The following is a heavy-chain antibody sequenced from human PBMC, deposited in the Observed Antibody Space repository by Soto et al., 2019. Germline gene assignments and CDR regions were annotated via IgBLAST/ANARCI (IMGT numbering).Heavy chain of an antibody. CDR1: GFTFSSYA. Sequence: EVQLLQSGGGLVQPGGSLRLSCAASGFTFSSYAMSWVRQAPGKGLEWVSTISGTGGSTSYPDSVKGRFTISRDNSKNTVYLQMNSLRAEDAAVYYCAKEMTSGYYLFDYWGQGTLVTVSS. J-gene: IGHJ4*02. CDR3: AKEMTSGYYLFDY. V-gene: IGHV3-23*01. D-gene: IGHD3-22*01. CDR2: ISGTGGST.